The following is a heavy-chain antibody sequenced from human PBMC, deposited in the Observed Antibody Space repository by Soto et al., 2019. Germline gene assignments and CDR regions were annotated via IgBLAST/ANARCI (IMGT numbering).Heavy chain of an antibody. CDR3: ARIIIAAQTLLRIYYYGMDV. CDR2: INAGNGKA. Sequence: ASVKVSCKASGYTFTSYAMHWVRQAPGQRLEWMGWINAGNGKAKYAQKFQGRVTITADESTSTAYMELSSLRSEDTAVYYCARIIIAAQTLLRIYYYGMDVWGQGTTVTVSS. V-gene: IGHV1-3*01. D-gene: IGHD6-6*01. CDR1: GYTFTSYA. J-gene: IGHJ6*02.